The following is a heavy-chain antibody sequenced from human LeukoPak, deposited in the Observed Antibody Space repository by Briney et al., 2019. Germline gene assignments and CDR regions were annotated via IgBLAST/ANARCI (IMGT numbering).Heavy chain of an antibody. CDR2: IKHSGSA. D-gene: IGHD2/OR15-2a*01. CDR1: GESFSGYY. CDR3: ARGVGYFRYGRYYYMDV. J-gene: IGHJ6*03. V-gene: IGHV4-34*01. Sequence: SETLSLTCSVFGESFSGYYWTWIRQPPGKGLEWIGEIKHSGSANYSPSLKSRVTISVDTSKNQFSLKLSSVTAADTAAYYCARGVGYFRYGRYYYMDVWGKGTTVTVSS.